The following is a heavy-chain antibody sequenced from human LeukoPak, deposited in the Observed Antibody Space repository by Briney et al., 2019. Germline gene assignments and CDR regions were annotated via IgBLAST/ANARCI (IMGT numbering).Heavy chain of an antibody. CDR1: GFTFSSYS. D-gene: IGHD3-16*02. CDR2: ISSSSSYI. CDR3: AKQTIMIAFGGVIDNYFDY. Sequence: GGSLRLSCAASGFTFSSYSMNWVRQAPGKGLEWVSSISSSSSYIYYADSVKGRFTISRDNAKNSLYLQMNSLRAEDTAVYYCAKQTIMIAFGGVIDNYFDYWGQGTLVTVSS. V-gene: IGHV3-21*04. J-gene: IGHJ4*02.